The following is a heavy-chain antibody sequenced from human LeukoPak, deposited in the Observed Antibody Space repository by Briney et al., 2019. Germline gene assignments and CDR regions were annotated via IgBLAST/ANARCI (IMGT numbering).Heavy chain of an antibody. CDR1: GYTFTSYG. J-gene: IGHJ4*02. CDR3: ARSERSGYSYGYEDY. V-gene: IGHV1-18*01. Sequence: GASVKVSCKASGYTFTSYGISWVRQAPGQGLEWMGWISAYNGNTNYAQKLQGRVTITTDESTSTAYMELSSLRSEDTAVYYCARSERSGYSYGYEDYWGQGTLVTVSS. D-gene: IGHD5-18*01. CDR2: ISAYNGNT.